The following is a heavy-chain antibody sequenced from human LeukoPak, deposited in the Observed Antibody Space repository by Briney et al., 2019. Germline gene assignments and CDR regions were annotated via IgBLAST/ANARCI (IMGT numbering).Heavy chain of an antibody. V-gene: IGHV4-39*07. CDR1: GGSISSSSYY. D-gene: IGHD1-26*01. J-gene: IGHJ4*02. CDR2: VYYSGST. CDR3: ASSGSYYRYDY. Sequence: SETLSLTCNVSGGSISSSSYYWGWVRQPPGKGLEWIGSVYYSGSTYSNPSLKSRVTISVDTSMNQFSLRLSSVTAADTAVYYCASSGSYYRYDYWGQGTLVTVSS.